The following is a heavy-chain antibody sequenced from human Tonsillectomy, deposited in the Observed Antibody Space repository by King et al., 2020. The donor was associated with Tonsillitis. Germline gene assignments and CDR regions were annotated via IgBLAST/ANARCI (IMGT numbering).Heavy chain of an antibody. CDR3: ARDRAGTKTTFDY. J-gene: IGHJ4*02. D-gene: IGHD1/OR15-1a*01. CDR1: GFTFSSYW. Sequence: QLVQSGGGLVQPGGSLRLSCAASGFTFSSYWMSWVRQAPGKGLEWVANINQDGGVKYYLDSVKGRVTISRDNAKNSLYLQMNSLRAEDTAIYYCARDRAGTKTTFDYWGQGTLVTVSS. V-gene: IGHV3-7*03. CDR2: INQDGGVK.